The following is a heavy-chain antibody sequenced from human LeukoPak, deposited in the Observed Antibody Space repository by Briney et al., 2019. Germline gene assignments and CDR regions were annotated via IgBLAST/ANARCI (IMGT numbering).Heavy chain of an antibody. J-gene: IGHJ4*02. V-gene: IGHV3-30*04. CDR1: GITFNTYS. Sequence: GGSLRLSCAASGITFNTYSMHWVRQAPGKGLEWVAAISYDGSNKYYADSVKGRFTVSRDNSKNTLYLQLNSLRAEDTAVYYCASQIAAAGTYLTPHYWGQGTLVTVSS. D-gene: IGHD6-13*01. CDR3: ASQIAAAGTYLTPHY. CDR2: ISYDGSNK.